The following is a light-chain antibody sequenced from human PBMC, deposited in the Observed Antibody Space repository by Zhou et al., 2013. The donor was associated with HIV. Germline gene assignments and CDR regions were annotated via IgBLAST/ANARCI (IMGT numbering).Light chain of an antibody. CDR1: ETVGRS. J-gene: IGKJ1*01. Sequence: IQMTQSPSIVSASLGVRVTITCRANETVGRSLAWYQQKPGKAPNLLIYKASNLESGVPSRFSGSGSGTEFTLTISSLQPDDFATYYCHQYDSYPWTFGQGTKVEIK. CDR2: KAS. V-gene: IGKV1-5*03. CDR3: HQYDSYPWT.